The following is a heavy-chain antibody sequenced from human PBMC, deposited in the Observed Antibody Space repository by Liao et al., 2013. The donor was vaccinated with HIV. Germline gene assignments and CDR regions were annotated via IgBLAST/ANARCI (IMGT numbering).Heavy chain of an antibody. D-gene: IGHD1-26*01. J-gene: IGHJ5*02. V-gene: IGHV4-34*01. CDR2: VNENGSS. CDR3: ARVVGTSWGRWSKSNWFDP. CDR1: GGSFSGYY. Sequence: QVQLLQWGGRLVKPSETLPLTCSVYGGSFSGYYWSWIRQSPGKGLEWIGDVNENGSSSYNPSLRSRVTISLDTSKKQLYLKLTSVTAADTAVYYCARVVGTSWGRWSKSNWFDPWGQGTLVTVSS.